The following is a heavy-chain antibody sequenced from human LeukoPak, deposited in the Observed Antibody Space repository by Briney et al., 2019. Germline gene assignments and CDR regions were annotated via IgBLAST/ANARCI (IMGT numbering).Heavy chain of an antibody. J-gene: IGHJ4*02. CDR1: GYIFTDYY. Sequence: ASVKVSCKASGYIFTDYYMHWVRQAPGQELGWMGRINPNSGGTNYAQKFQGRVTMTRDTSISTAYTELSSLRSEDMAVYYCARGIWTSHTVGYYFDHWGQGTLVTVSS. CDR3: ARGIWTSHTVGYYFDH. D-gene: IGHD2-8*02. V-gene: IGHV1/OR15-1*01. CDR2: INPNSGGT.